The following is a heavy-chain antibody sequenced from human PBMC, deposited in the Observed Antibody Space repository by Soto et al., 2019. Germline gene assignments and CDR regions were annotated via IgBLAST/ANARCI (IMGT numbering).Heavy chain of an antibody. V-gene: IGHV4-30-4*01. D-gene: IGHD5-18*01. CDR1: GGSISSGDYY. CDR3: ARGRGYSYGYGY. Sequence: PSETLSLTCTVSGGSISSGDYYWSWIRQPPGKGLEWIGYIYYSGSTYYNPSLKSRVTISVDTSKNQFSLKLSSVTAADTAVYYCARGRGYSYGYGYWGQGTLVTVSS. CDR2: IYYSGST. J-gene: IGHJ4*02.